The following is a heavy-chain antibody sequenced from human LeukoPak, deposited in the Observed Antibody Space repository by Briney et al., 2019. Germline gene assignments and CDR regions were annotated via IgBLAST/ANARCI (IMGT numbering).Heavy chain of an antibody. CDR1: GYSISSGYY. J-gene: IGHJ4*02. CDR2: THTSGTT. V-gene: IGHV4-38-2*02. D-gene: IGHD6-6*01. Sequence: SETLSLTCTVSGYSISSGYYWGWIRQPPGKGLEWIGRTHTSGTTNYNSSLKSRLTISSDSSKNQFSPKLNSVTATDTAVYYCARMSFVRGSSLDYWGQGILDTVSS. CDR3: ARMSFVRGSSLDY.